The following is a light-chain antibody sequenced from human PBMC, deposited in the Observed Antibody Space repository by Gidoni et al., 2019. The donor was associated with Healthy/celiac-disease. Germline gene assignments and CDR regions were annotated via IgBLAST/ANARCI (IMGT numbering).Light chain of an antibody. CDR3: QQSYSTPPT. CDR1: QSIGSY. J-gene: IGKJ1*01. CDR2: AAS. V-gene: IGKV1-39*01. Sequence: DIQMTQSPSSLSASVGDRVTITCRASQSIGSYLNWYQQTPGNAPKLLIYAASSLQSGVPSRFSGSGSGTDFTLTISSLQPEDFATYYCQQSYSTPPTFGQGTKVEIK.